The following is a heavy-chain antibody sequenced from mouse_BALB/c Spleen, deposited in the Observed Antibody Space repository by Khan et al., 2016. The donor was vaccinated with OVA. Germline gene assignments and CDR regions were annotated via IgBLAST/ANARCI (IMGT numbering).Heavy chain of an antibody. D-gene: IGHD2-10*01. CDR3: IRGAYSGLFAY. Sequence: VRLQQSGAEFVKPGASVKLSCTASGFNIKDTYMHWINQRPQQGLVWIGRIDPASGNARYDPKFQDKATIAADASSNTAYLQLSSLTSEDTAVYYCIRGAYSGLFAYWGQGTLVTVSA. CDR1: GFNIKDTY. V-gene: IGHV14-3*02. J-gene: IGHJ3*01. CDR2: IDPASGNA.